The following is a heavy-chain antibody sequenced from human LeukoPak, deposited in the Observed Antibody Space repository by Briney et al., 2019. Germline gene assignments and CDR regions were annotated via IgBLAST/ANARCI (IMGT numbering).Heavy chain of an antibody. CDR2: ISYDGSNK. D-gene: IGHD5-12*01. V-gene: IGHV3-30*18. Sequence: GGSLRLSCAASGFTFSSYGMHWVRQAPGKGLEWVAVISYDGSNKYYADSVKGRFTISRDNSKNTLYLQMNSLRAEDTAVYYCAKEGSYSGYDRGSFDYWGQGTLVTVSS. CDR3: AKEGSYSGYDRGSFDY. J-gene: IGHJ4*02. CDR1: GFTFSSYG.